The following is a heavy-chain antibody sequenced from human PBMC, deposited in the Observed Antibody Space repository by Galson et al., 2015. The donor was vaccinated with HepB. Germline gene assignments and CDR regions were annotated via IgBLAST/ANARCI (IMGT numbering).Heavy chain of an antibody. J-gene: IGHJ2*01. CDR1: GFTFSSYA. D-gene: IGHD2-21*02. CDR2: ISWNSGTI. CDR3: AKDIQGGDSYWYFDL. V-gene: IGHV3-9*01. Sequence: SLRLSCAASGFTFSSYAMHWVRQAPGKGLEWVSGISWNSGTIGYADSVRGRFTISRDNAKNSLYLQMNSLRAEDTAFYYCAKDIQGGDSYWYFDLWGRGTLVTVSS.